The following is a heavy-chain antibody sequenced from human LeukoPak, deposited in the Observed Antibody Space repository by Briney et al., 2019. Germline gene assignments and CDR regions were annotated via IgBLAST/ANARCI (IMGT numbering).Heavy chain of an antibody. J-gene: IGHJ6*04. CDR3: AADPVAGTNYYGMDV. CDR1: GFTFTSSA. V-gene: IGHV1-58*01. D-gene: IGHD6-19*01. Sequence: SVKVSCKASGFTFTSSAVQWVRQARGQRLGWIGWIVVGSGNTNYAQKFQERVTITRDMSTSTAYMELSSLRSEDTAVYYCAADPVAGTNYYGMDVWGKGTTVTVSS. CDR2: IVVGSGNT.